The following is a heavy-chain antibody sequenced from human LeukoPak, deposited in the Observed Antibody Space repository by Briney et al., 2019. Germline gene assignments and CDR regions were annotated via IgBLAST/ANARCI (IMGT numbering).Heavy chain of an antibody. CDR1: GYTFTRYY. J-gene: IGHJ5*02. D-gene: IGHD6-13*01. V-gene: IGHV1-2*02. Sequence: ASVKVSCKASGYTFTRYYMNWVRQAPGQGLEWMGWINPNSDRTNYAQNFQGRVTMTRDPSISTAYMELSGLTSNDTAVYYCARTREYSSSWYFPPFDPWGQGTLVTVSS. CDR3: ARTREYSSSWYFPPFDP. CDR2: INPNSDRT.